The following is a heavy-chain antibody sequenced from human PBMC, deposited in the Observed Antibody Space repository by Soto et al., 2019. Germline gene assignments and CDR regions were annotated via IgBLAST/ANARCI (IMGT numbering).Heavy chain of an antibody. CDR3: ARGIDYDFWSGDYNYFDY. Sequence: ASVKVSCKASGYTFSSYAMHWVRQAPGQRLEWMGWINAGNGNTKYSQQFQGRVTITRDTSASTAYMELSSLRSEDTAVYFCARGIDYDFWSGDYNYFDYWGQVTLGIVSS. CDR2: INAGNGNT. J-gene: IGHJ4*02. V-gene: IGHV1-3*01. CDR1: GYTFSSYA. D-gene: IGHD3-3*01.